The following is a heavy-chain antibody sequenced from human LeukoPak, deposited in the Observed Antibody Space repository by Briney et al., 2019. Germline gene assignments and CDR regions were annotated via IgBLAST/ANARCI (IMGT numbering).Heavy chain of an antibody. D-gene: IGHD3-10*01. CDR3: TTAPLLWFGEHY. Sequence: PGGSLRLSCTASGFTCSNAWMSWFRQAPGKGLEWVGRIKSKTDGGTTDYAAPVKGRFTISRDDSKNTLYLQMNSLKTEDTAVYYCTTAPLLWFGEHYWGQGTLVTVSS. V-gene: IGHV3-15*01. J-gene: IGHJ4*02. CDR2: IKSKTDGGTT. CDR1: GFTCSNAW.